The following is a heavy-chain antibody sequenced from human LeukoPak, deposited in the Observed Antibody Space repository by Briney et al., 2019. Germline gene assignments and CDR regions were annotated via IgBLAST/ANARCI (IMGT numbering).Heavy chain of an antibody. CDR1: GGSISSSSYY. Sequence: SETLSLTCTVSGGSISSSSYYWGWIRQPPGKGLEWIGSIYYSGSTYYNPSLKSRVTISVDTSKNQFSLKLSSVTAADTAVYYCARVFGGSDFNYYYYYMDLWGTGTTVTISS. V-gene: IGHV4-39*01. CDR2: IYYSGST. J-gene: IGHJ6*03. D-gene: IGHD5-12*01. CDR3: ARVFGGSDFNYYYYYMDL.